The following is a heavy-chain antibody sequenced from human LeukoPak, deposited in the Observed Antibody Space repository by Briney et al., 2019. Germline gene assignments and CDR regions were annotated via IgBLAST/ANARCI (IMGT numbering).Heavy chain of an antibody. CDR2: INAGNGNT. CDR3: ARGSLRWYYYDSSAFDI. Sequence: GASVKVSCKASGYTFTSYAMHWVRQAPGQRLEWMGWINAGNGNTKYSQKFQGRVTITRDTSASTAYMELSSLRSEDTAVYYCARGSLRWYYYDSSAFDIWGQGTMVTVSS. D-gene: IGHD3-22*01. CDR1: GYTFTSYA. J-gene: IGHJ3*02. V-gene: IGHV1-3*01.